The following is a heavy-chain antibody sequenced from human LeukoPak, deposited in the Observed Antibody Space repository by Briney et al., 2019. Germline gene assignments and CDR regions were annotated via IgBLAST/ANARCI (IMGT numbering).Heavy chain of an antibody. J-gene: IGHJ6*02. CDR2: IWYDGSNK. CDR1: GFTFSSYG. D-gene: IGHD6-13*01. Sequence: GGSLRLSCAASGFTFSSYGMHWVRQAPGKGLEWVAVIWYDGSNKYYADSVKGRFTISRDNSKNTLYLQMNSLRAEDTAVYYCARDIISSWYGEYYYYYYGMDVWGQGTTVTVSS. CDR3: ARDIISSWYGEYYYYYYGMDV. V-gene: IGHV3-33*01.